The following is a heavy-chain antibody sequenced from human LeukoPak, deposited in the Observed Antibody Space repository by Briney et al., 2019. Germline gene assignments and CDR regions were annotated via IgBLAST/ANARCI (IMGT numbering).Heavy chain of an antibody. CDR2: IYHSGST. Sequence: SETLSLTCTVSDGSISRGGYYWSWIRQPPGKGLEWMGYIYHSGSTYYNPSLKSRVTISVDRSKNQFSLKLSSVTAADTAVYYCASRTYYDFWSGYSGDYWGQGTLVTVSS. CDR1: DGSISRGGYY. J-gene: IGHJ4*02. D-gene: IGHD3-3*01. V-gene: IGHV4-30-2*01. CDR3: ASRTYYDFWSGYSGDY.